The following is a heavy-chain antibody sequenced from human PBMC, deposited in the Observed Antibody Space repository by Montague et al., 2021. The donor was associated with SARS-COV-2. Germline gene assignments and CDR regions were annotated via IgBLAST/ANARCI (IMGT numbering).Heavy chain of an antibody. D-gene: IGHD2-2*01. J-gene: IGHJ6*03. CDR3: ARGDIVVVPAALGIAFYYYYYMDV. CDR2: INHSGST. CDR1: GGSFSGYY. V-gene: IGHV4-34*01. Sequence: SETLSLTCAVHGGSFSGYYWSWIRQPPGKGLEWIGEINHSGSTNYNPSLKSRVTISAGTSKNQFSLKLSSVTAADTAVYYCARGDIVVVPAALGIAFYYYYYMDVWGKGTTVTVSS.